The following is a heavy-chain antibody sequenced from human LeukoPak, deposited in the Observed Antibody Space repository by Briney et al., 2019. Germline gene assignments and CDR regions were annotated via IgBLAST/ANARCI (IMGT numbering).Heavy chain of an antibody. CDR3: AREHYGDYVGGSAFDI. CDR2: IYTSGST. D-gene: IGHD4-17*01. V-gene: IGHV4-4*07. Sequence: SETLSLTCAVYGGSFSGYYWSWIRQPAGKGLEWIGRIYTSGSTNYNPSLKSRVTMSVDTSKNQFSLKLSSVTAADTAVYYCAREHYGDYVGGSAFDIWGQGTMVTVSS. CDR1: GGSFSGYY. J-gene: IGHJ3*02.